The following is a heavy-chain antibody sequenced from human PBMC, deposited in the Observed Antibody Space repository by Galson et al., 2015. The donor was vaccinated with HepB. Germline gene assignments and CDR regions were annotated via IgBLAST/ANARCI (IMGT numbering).Heavy chain of an antibody. CDR1: GFTFNGCA. D-gene: IGHD1-1*01. Sequence: SLRLSCAASGFTFNGCAMSWVRQAPGKGLEWVSTITRTGDRTYYADSVKGRFTISRGNSNNKLSLQMNSLRAEDTAVYYCAKATDGGYNDMNFDYWGQGTLVTVSS. J-gene: IGHJ4*02. CDR3: AKATDGGYNDMNFDY. V-gene: IGHV3-23*01. CDR2: ITRTGDRT.